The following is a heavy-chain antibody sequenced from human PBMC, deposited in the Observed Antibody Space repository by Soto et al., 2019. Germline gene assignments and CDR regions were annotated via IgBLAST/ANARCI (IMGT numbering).Heavy chain of an antibody. D-gene: IGHD2-8*01. CDR2: IGAGGDT. Sequence: PWGSLSLSCASSGFSFSTYDFHWVRQPQGKGLEWVSAIGAGGDTYYAGSVKGRFTISRENAKNSVYLQMDSLTAGDTAVYYCAREAPGCPNGECYNYPDYWGQGTLVTVSS. CDR1: GFSFSTYD. V-gene: IGHV3-13*01. J-gene: IGHJ4*02. CDR3: AREAPGCPNGECYNYPDY.